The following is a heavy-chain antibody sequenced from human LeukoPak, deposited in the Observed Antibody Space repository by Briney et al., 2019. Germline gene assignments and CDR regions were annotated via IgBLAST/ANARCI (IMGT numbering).Heavy chain of an antibody. CDR1: DYTFSNYG. Sequence: ASVKVSCKVSDYTFSNYGISWVRQAPGQGLEWMGWINPYNGNTRYAENLQGRVTMTTDTSTSTAYMELRSLRSDDTAIYYCARDFTPPHCTTPNCPRGGWFDPWGQGTLVTVSS. CDR3: ARDFTPPHCTTPNCPRGGWFDP. CDR2: INPYNGNT. V-gene: IGHV1-18*01. D-gene: IGHD2-8*01. J-gene: IGHJ5*02.